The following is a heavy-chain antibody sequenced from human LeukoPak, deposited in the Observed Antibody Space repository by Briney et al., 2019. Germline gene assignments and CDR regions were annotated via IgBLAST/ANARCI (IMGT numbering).Heavy chain of an antibody. CDR1: GFTFSDYY. CDR2: ISSSDTYT. D-gene: IGHD6-19*01. V-gene: IGHV3-11*06. J-gene: IGHJ4*02. CDR3: ARGPYSSGSSADY. Sequence: GGSLRLSCAAPGFTFSDYYMSWIRQAPGKGLEWVSYISSSDTYTNYANSVKGRFTISRDNAKKSPYLQMSSRGDEGTAVYYCARGPYSSGSSADYWGQGTLVTVSS.